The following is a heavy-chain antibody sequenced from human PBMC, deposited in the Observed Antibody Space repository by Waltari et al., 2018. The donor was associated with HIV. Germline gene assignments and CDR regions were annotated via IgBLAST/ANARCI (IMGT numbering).Heavy chain of an antibody. J-gene: IGHJ6*02. D-gene: IGHD1-26*01. CDR2: SFYGGDT. V-gene: IGHV4-59*08. CDR3: ARPIRGSGVGAFHV. CDR1: VDSPINYY. Sequence: QVHPQESGSGLVKPSETLSLTCSGAVDSPINYYWSWVRQSPEKGLEWIGYSFYGGDTNYNPSLKSRATITIDPSATQLSLKINSVTAADSGVYYCARPIRGSGVGAFHVWGQGTTVIVSS.